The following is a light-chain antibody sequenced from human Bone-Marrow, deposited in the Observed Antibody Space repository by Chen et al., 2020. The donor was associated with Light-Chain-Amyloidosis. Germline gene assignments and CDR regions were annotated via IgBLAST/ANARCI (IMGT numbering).Light chain of an antibody. CDR1: NIGSTS. Sequence: SYVLTQPSSVAVAPGQTATIACGGNNIGSTSVHWYQQTPGQAPLLVVYDDRDRPSGIPARLSGSNSGNTATLTISSVEAGDEADYYCQVWDRSSDRPVFGGGTKLTVL. CDR3: QVWDRSSDRPV. V-gene: IGLV3-21*02. CDR2: DDR. J-gene: IGLJ3*02.